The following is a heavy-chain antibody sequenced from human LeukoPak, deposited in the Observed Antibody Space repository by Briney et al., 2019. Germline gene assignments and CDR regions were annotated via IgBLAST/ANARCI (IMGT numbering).Heavy chain of an antibody. CDR3: ARFSAKKRAFDY. Sequence: SETLSLTCTVSGDSISNYYWSWIRQPAGKGLEWIGRIYTSGSTNYNPSLKSRVTISVDTSKNQFSLKLSSVTAADTAVYYCARFSAKKRAFDYWGQGTLVTVSS. CDR1: GDSISNYY. V-gene: IGHV4-4*07. CDR2: IYTSGST. J-gene: IGHJ4*02.